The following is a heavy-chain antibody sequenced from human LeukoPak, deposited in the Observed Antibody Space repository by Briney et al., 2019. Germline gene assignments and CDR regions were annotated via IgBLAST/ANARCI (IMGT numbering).Heavy chain of an antibody. Sequence: WASVKVSCKASGYTFTGYHIHWVRQAPRRGLEWMGRINPYSGDTNFAQKFQGRVTMTRDTSITTAYMDLSSLTPDDTAVYFCARDQGSLTRSWYTGYWGQGTQVTVSS. V-gene: IGHV1-2*06. D-gene: IGHD6-13*01. CDR1: GYTFTGYH. J-gene: IGHJ4*02. CDR2: INPYSGDT. CDR3: ARDQGSLTRSWYTGY.